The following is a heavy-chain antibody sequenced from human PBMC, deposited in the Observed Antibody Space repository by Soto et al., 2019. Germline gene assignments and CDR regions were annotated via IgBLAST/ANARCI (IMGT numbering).Heavy chain of an antibody. CDR2: ISSSGSTI. CDR3: SGIAGCSSSHCYYYFDY. D-gene: IGHD2-21*02. V-gene: IGHV3-11*01. J-gene: IGHJ4*02. CDR1: GFTFSDYY. Sequence: PGGSLRLSCAASGFTFSDYYMSWIRQAPGKGLEWVSYISSSGSTIYYADSVKGRFTISRDNAKNSLYLQMNSLRAEDTAVYYFSGIAGCSSSHCYYYFDYWGQGTLVTVSS.